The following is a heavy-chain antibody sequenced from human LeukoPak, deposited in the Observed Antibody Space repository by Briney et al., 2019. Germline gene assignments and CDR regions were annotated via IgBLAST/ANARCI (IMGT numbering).Heavy chain of an antibody. J-gene: IGHJ3*02. CDR1: GGSISSYY. V-gene: IGHV4-59*01. D-gene: IGHD3-9*01. CDR3: ARARYVNSFYAFDI. CDR2: LSKSGNT. Sequence: SETLSLTCTVSGGSISSYYWSWIRLPPGKGLEWIGYLSKSGNTNYSPSLKCRVTIFGDTSKNQFFLKLSSVTAADTAVYYCARARYVNSFYAFDIWGQGTLVTVSS.